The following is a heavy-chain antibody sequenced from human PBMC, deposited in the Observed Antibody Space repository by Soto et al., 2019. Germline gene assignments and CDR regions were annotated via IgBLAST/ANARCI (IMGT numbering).Heavy chain of an antibody. V-gene: IGHV3-21*01. D-gene: IGHD6-13*01. CDR1: GFTFSSYS. Sequence: GGSLRLSCAASGFTFSSYSMNWGRPAPGKGVEWVSSISSSSSYIYYADSVKGRFTISRDNAKNSLYLQMNSLRAEDTAVYYCARDQESSSWAYTFPYDAFDIWGQGAMVTVSS. CDR2: ISSSSSYI. CDR3: ARDQESSSWAYTFPYDAFDI. J-gene: IGHJ3*02.